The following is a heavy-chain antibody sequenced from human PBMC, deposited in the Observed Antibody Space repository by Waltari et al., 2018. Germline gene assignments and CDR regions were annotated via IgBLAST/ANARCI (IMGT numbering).Heavy chain of an antibody. CDR2: IYTSGST. CDR3: ARGLLAAAGGSYYFDY. Sequence: QMQLQESGPGLVKPSETLSLTCTVSGGSISSYYWSWIRQPAGKGLEWIGRIYTSGSTNYNPSLKSRVTMSVDTSKNQFSLKLSSVTAADTAVYYCARGLLAAAGGSYYFDYWGQGTLVTVSS. CDR1: GGSISSYY. D-gene: IGHD6-13*01. J-gene: IGHJ4*02. V-gene: IGHV4-4*07.